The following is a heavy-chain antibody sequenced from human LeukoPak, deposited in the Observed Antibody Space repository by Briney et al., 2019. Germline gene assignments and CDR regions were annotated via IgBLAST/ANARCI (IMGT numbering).Heavy chain of an antibody. CDR2: ISYDGSNK. CDR1: GFTFSSYG. Sequence: PGGSLRLSCAASGFTFSSYGMHWVRQAPGKGLEWVAVISYDGSNKYYADSVKGRFTISRDNSKNTLYLQMNSLRAEDTAGYYCAKDLSYYGSGSYLVWGQGTLVTVSS. CDR3: AKDLSYYGSGSYLV. V-gene: IGHV3-30*18. D-gene: IGHD3-10*01. J-gene: IGHJ4*02.